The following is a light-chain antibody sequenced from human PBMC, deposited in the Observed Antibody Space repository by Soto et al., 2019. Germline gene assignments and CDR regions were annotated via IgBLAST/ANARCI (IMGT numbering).Light chain of an antibody. Sequence: QSALTQPASVSGSPGQSITISWTGTSSDVGGYSYISWYQQHPGRAPKLMIFEDTNRPSGVSDRFSGSKSGNTASLTISGLQAEDEADYYCSSYTSSSTLVLFGGGTKLTVL. CDR2: EDT. J-gene: IGLJ2*01. CDR1: SSDVGGYSY. V-gene: IGLV2-14*01. CDR3: SSYTSSSTLVL.